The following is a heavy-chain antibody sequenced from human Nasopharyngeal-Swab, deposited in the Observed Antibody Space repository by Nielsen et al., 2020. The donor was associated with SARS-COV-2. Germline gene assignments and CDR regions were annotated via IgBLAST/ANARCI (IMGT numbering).Heavy chain of an antibody. CDR1: GGSISGYY. Sequence: SETLSLTCAVYGGSISGYYWSWIRQPPGKGLEWIGEISHYGSTNYNPSLKSRVTISVDTSKNQFSLKLSSVTAADTAEYYCARGRSSGWYHYYFDYWGQGTLVTVSS. CDR3: ARGRSSGWYHYYFDY. V-gene: IGHV4-34*01. CDR2: ISHYGST. D-gene: IGHD6-19*01. J-gene: IGHJ4*02.